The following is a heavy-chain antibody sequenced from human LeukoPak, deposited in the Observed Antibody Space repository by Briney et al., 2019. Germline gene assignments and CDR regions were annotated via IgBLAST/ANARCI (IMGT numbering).Heavy chain of an antibody. CDR1: GGSISSSSYY. CDR3: AGESMITSRYFDY. Sequence: KTSETLSLTCTVSGGSISSSSYYWGWIRQPPGKGLEWIGSIYYSGSTYYNPSLKSRVTISVDTSKNQFSLKLSSVTAADTAVYYCAGESMITSRYFDYWGQGTLVTVSS. CDR2: IYYSGST. V-gene: IGHV4-39*01. D-gene: IGHD1-20*01. J-gene: IGHJ4*02.